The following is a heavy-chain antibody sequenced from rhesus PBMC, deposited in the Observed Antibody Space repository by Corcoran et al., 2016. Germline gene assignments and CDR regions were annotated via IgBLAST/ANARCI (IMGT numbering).Heavy chain of an antibody. Sequence: QVTLKESAPALVNPTQTLTLTCPFSGFSISPSGMAVGWIRQPLGKALEWRALIYWDDDKYYSTSLKSRLTISKDTSKNQVVLTMTNMDPVDTATYYCARTSSWNDFFDYWGQGVLVTVSS. CDR2: IYWDDDK. CDR1: GFSISPSGMA. D-gene: IGHD1-14*01. J-gene: IGHJ4*01. CDR3: ARTSSWNDFFDY. V-gene: IGHV2-174*01.